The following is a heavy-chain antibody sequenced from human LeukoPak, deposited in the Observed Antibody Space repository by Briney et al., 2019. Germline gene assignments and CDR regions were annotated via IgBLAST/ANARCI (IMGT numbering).Heavy chain of an antibody. V-gene: IGHV1-2*06. D-gene: IGHD6-19*01. CDR1: GYTFTGYY. CDR3: ARGRRYSGGWVDFDY. CDR2: INPNSGGT. Sequence: ASVKVSCKASGYTFTGYYMHWVRQAPGQGLEWMGRINPNSGGTNYAQKFQGRVTMTRDTSISTAYMELSRLRSDDTAVYYCARGRRYSGGWVDFDYWGQGTLVTVSS. J-gene: IGHJ4*02.